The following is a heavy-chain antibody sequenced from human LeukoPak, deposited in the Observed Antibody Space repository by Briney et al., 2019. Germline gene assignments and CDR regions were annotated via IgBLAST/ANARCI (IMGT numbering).Heavy chain of an antibody. D-gene: IGHD4-11*01. CDR1: GASLSSGGYY. CDR3: ARTSTVTTAFDP. J-gene: IGHJ5*02. V-gene: IGHV4-61*02. CDR2: IYTGGST. Sequence: SETLSHTCTVSGASLSSGGYYWSWLRQPAGKGLEWIGRIYTGGSTNYSPSLKSRVTISLDTSKNQFSLKLTSVTAADMAVYYCARTSTVTTAFDPWGQGTLVTVSS.